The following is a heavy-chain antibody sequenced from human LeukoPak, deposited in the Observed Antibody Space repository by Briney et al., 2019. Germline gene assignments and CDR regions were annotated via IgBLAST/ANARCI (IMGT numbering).Heavy chain of an antibody. V-gene: IGHV3-7*04. CDR2: IKQDGSKK. CDR3: TRVGYIDEGIDY. Sequence: GGSLRLSCVAPGFPFSSYWMTWVRQAPGKGLEWVANIKQDGSKKSYVDSVKGRFSISRDNAKNSLYLQMNSLRAEDTAIYYCTRVGYIDEGIDYWGQGTLVTVSS. CDR1: GFPFSSYW. J-gene: IGHJ4*02. D-gene: IGHD5-24*01.